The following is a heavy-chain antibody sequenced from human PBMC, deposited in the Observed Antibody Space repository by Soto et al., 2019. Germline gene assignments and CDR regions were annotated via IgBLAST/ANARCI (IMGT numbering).Heavy chain of an antibody. CDR2: ISSSSSYI. CDR1: GFTFSSYS. D-gene: IGHD4-17*01. J-gene: IGHJ5*02. V-gene: IGHV3-21*01. Sequence: GGSLRLSCAASGFTFSSYSMNWVRQAPGKGLEWVSSISSSSSYIYYADSVKGRFTISRDNAKNSLYLQMNSLRAEDTAVYYCARDLAPMTTVTTWWFDPWGQGTLVTVSS. CDR3: ARDLAPMTTVTTWWFDP.